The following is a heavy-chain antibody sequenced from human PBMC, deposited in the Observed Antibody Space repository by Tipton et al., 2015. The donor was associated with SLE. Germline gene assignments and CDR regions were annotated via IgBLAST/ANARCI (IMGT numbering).Heavy chain of an antibody. J-gene: IGHJ4*02. CDR2: INHSGST. CDR1: GFTFSGYS. V-gene: IGHV4-34*01. Sequence: LRLSCAASGFTFSGYSWSWIRQPPGKGLEWIGEINHSGSTNYNPSLKSRVTISVDTSKNQFSLKLSSVTAADTAVYYCASTYYDFWSGSINCVFDYWGQGTLVTVSS. D-gene: IGHD3-3*01. CDR3: ASTYYDFWSGSINCVFDY.